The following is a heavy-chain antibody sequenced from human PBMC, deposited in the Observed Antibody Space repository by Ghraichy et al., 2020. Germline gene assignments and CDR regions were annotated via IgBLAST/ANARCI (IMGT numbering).Heavy chain of an antibody. Sequence: TLSLTCTVSGGSISSSSYYWGWIRQPPGKGLEWIGSIYYSGSTYYNPSLKSRVTISVDTSKNQFSLKLSSVTAADTAVYYCARGTVGASMNFDAFDIWGQGTMVTVSS. CDR3: ARGTVGASMNFDAFDI. CDR2: IYYSGST. CDR1: GGSISSSSYY. D-gene: IGHD1-26*01. J-gene: IGHJ3*02. V-gene: IGHV4-39*07.